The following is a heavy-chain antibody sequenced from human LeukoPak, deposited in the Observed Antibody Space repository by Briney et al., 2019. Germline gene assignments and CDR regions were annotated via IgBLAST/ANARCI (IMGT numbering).Heavy chain of an antibody. Sequence: GRSLRLSCAASGFTLSSYATHCVRQAPSKGLDWVAVRSNDGSNKYYADSVKGRLTISRDNSKNTLFLQVYSLRGEDTAVYYCARYCDDPEYSSSWYGGSFDYWGQGTLVTVS. CDR2: RSNDGSNK. D-gene: IGHD6-13*01. CDR3: ARYCDDPEYSSSWYGGSFDY. CDR1: GFTLSSYA. V-gene: IGHV3-30*04. J-gene: IGHJ4*02.